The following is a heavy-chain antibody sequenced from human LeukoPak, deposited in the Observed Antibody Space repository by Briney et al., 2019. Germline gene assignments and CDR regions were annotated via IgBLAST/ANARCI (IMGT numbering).Heavy chain of an antibody. CDR1: GGTFSSYA. D-gene: IGHD5-12*01. V-gene: IGHV1-69*04. Sequence: SVKVSCKASGGTFSSYAISWVRQAPGQGLEWMGRIIPILGIANYAQKFQGRVTITADKSTSTAYMELSSLRSEDTAVYYCATEAPGYSGYDYWGQGTLVTVSS. J-gene: IGHJ1*01. CDR3: ATEAPGYSGYDY. CDR2: IIPILGIA.